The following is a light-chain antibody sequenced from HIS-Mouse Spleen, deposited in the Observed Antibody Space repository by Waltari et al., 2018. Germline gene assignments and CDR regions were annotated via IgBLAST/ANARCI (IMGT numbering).Light chain of an antibody. J-gene: IGLJ3*02. CDR3: AAWDDSLSGPV. V-gene: IGLV1-47*01. Sequence: QSVLTQPPSASGTPGQRVTISCSGSSSNIGSNYVYWYQQLPGTAPKLLIYRKNQRPSGVPGRFAGSKAGTSASLAISGLRSEDEADYYCAAWDDSLSGPVFGGGTKLTVL. CDR1: SSNIGSNY. CDR2: RKN.